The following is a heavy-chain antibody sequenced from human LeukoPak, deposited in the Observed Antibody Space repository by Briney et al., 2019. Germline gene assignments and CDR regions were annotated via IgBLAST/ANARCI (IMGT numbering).Heavy chain of an antibody. J-gene: IGHJ4*02. CDR2: IKQDGSEK. Sequence: PGGSLRLXCAASGFTFSSYWMSWGRQAPGKGLEWVANIKQDGSEKYYVDSVKGRFTISRDNAENSLYLQMNSLRAEDTAVYYCARVSSSGYYSANFDYWGQGTLVTVSS. D-gene: IGHD3-22*01. CDR3: ARVSSSGYYSANFDY. CDR1: GFTFSSYW. V-gene: IGHV3-7*01.